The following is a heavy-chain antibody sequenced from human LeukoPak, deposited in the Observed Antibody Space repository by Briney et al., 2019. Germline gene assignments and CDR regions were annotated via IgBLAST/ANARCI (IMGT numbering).Heavy chain of an antibody. CDR2: IYNSGST. V-gene: IGHV4-61*01. CDR3: ARDQRSGYTGYDYYYYYYMDV. J-gene: IGHJ6*03. CDR1: GGSISSGSYY. D-gene: IGHD5-12*01. Sequence: PSETLSLTCTVSGGSISSGSYYWNWIRQPPGKGLEWIGYIYNSGSTNYNPSLKSRVTISVDTSKNQFSLKLSSVTAADTAVYYCARDQRSGYTGYDYYYYYYMDVWGKGTTVTVSS.